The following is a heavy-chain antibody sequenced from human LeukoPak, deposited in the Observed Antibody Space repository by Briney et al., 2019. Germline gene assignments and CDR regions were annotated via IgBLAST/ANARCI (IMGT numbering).Heavy chain of an antibody. CDR1: GFTFSSYS. CDR3: ATGSQIREADY. D-gene: IGHD3-10*01. Sequence: GGSLRLSCAASGFTFSSYSMNWVRQAPGKGLEWVSSISSSSSYIYYADSVKGRFTISRDNAKNSLYLQMNSLRAEDTAVYYCATGSQIREADYWGQGTLVTVSS. CDR2: ISSSSSYI. J-gene: IGHJ4*02. V-gene: IGHV3-21*04.